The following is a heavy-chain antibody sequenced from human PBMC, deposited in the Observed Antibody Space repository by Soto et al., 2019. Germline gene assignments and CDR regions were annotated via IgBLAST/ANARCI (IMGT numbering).Heavy chain of an antibody. V-gene: IGHV3-72*01. CDR2: IKTKANSYTT. CDR3: ARVSLVGPSGGRYFDY. J-gene: IGHJ4*02. CDR1: GFTFSAHY. Sequence: EVQLVESGGGLVQPGGSLRLSCAASGFTFSAHYMDWVRQAPGKGLEWVGRIKTKANSYTTEYAASVEGRFTISREDSQNSLYLQMNSLKTEDTAVYYCARVSLVGPSGGRYFDYWGQGSQVDVAS. D-gene: IGHD1-26*01.